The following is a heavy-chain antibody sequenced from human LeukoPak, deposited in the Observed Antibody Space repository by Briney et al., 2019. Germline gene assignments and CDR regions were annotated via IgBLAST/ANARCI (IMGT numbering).Heavy chain of an antibody. CDR3: VRDRRYSYGYSGPDY. D-gene: IGHD5-18*01. J-gene: IGHJ4*02. V-gene: IGHV4-39*07. CDR2: IYHSGGT. Sequence: PSETLSLTCTVSGGSISSGGYYWSWIRQHPGKGLEWIANIYHSGGTYYNPSLKSRLTISADTSNNQFSLKLSSVTAADTAVYYCVRDRRYSYGYSGPDYWGQGTLVTVSS. CDR1: GGSISSGGYY.